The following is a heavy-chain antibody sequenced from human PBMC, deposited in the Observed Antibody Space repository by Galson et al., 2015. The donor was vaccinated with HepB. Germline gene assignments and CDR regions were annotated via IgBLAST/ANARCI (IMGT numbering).Heavy chain of an antibody. J-gene: IGHJ6*02. CDR2: ISSSSSTI. CDR3: AREGSGWLRYYYYGMDV. D-gene: IGHD6-19*01. Sequence: SLRLSCAASGFTFSSYSMNWVRQAPGKGLEWVSYISSSSSTIYYADSVKGRFTISRDNAKNSLYLQMNSLRAEDTAVYYCAREGSGWLRYYYYGMDVWGQGTTVTVSS. CDR1: GFTFSSYS. V-gene: IGHV3-48*01.